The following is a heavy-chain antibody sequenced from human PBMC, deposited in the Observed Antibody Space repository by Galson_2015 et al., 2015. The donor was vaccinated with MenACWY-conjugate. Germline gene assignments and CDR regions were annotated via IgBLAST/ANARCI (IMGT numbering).Heavy chain of an antibody. J-gene: IGHJ6*02. D-gene: IGHD3-10*01. V-gene: IGHV1-69*04. Sequence: SVKVSCKASGGTFTTFGISWVRQAPGQGLECVGRVIPILGEVTYAQEFQGRVTITADKSTWTAYMELSSLRAEDTAVYYCAKVRVGELLWSSRGSMDVWGQGTTVTVSS. CDR2: VIPILGEV. CDR1: GGTFTTFG. CDR3: AKVRVGELLWSSRGSMDV.